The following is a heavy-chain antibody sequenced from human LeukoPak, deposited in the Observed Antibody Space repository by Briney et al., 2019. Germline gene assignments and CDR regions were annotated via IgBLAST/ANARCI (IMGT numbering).Heavy chain of an antibody. CDR2: ISSNGGST. J-gene: IGHJ3*02. CDR3: ASSVRSSWDAPNDAFDI. D-gene: IGHD6-13*01. Sequence: GGSLRLACATSGFTFSSYAMDWVRQAPGKELEYVSGISSNGGSTYYANSVKGRFTVSRDNSKNTLYLQMGSLRAEDMAVYYCASSVRSSWDAPNDAFDIWGQGTMVTVSS. V-gene: IGHV3-64*01. CDR1: GFTFSSYA.